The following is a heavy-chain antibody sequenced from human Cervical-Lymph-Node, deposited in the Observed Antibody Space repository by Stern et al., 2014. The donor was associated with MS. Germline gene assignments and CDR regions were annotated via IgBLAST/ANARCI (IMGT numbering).Heavy chain of an antibody. D-gene: IGHD3-10*01. CDR3: ASGAHGMDV. J-gene: IGHJ6*02. V-gene: IGHV1-69*01. CDR1: GGTLSSHA. Sequence: VQLVESGAEVKKVGSSVKVSCKASGGTLSSHAISWVRQAPGQGLEWMGGIIPIFDAPNYAQKFQGRVRITSDESTNTAHMELSSLRSEDTAVYYCASGAHGMDVWGQGTAVTVSS. CDR2: IIPIFDAP.